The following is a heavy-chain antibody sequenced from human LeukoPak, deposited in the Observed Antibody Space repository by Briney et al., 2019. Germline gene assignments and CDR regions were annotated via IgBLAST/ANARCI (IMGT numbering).Heavy chain of an antibody. D-gene: IGHD3-22*01. CDR3: ARVLGYDSSGYYRGYFDY. CDR1: GFTVSNNY. CDR2: IYSAGTT. Sequence: AGGSLGLSCAASGFTVSNNYMSWVRQAPRKGLERVSVIYSAGTTYYADSVKGRFTISRQNPENTLFLQMNSLRAEDTAVYYCARVLGYDSSGYYRGYFDYWGQGTLVTVSS. V-gene: IGHV3-53*04. J-gene: IGHJ4*02.